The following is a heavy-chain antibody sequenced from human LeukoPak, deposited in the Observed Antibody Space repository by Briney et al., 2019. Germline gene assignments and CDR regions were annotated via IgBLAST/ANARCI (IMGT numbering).Heavy chain of an antibody. J-gene: IGHJ4*02. CDR1: GGSISSYY. CDR3: ARHRPGSSSPTGDY. CDR2: IYYSGST. D-gene: IGHD6-13*01. Sequence: SETLSLTCTVSGGSISSYYWSWIRQPPGKGLEWIGYIYYSGSTNYNPSLKSRVTIPVDTSKNQFSLKLSSVTAADTAVYYCARHRPGSSSPTGDYWGQGTLVTVSS. V-gene: IGHV4-59*01.